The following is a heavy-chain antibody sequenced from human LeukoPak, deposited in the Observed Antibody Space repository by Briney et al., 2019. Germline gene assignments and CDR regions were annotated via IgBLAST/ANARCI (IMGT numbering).Heavy chain of an antibody. CDR2: INHSGST. CDR1: GGSFSGYY. J-gene: IGHJ4*02. D-gene: IGHD2-2*01. CDR3: ASARCSSTSCYSVFDY. V-gene: IGHV4-34*01. Sequence: SETLSLTCAVYGGSFSGYYWSWIRQPPGKGLEWIGEINHSGSTNYNPSLKSRVTISVDTSKNQFSLKLSSVTAADTAVYYCASARCSSTSCYSVFDYWGQGTLVTVSS.